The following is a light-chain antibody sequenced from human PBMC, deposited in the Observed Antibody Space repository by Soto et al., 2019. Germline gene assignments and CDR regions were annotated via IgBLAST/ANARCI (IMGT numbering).Light chain of an antibody. J-gene: IGKJ1*01. V-gene: IGKV4-1*01. CDR3: QQYAGSPRT. CDR2: SAS. Sequence: DIVMTQSPDSLAVSLGERATINCKSSQSVLYSSNNKNYLAWYQQKSGQAPRLLIYSASRRATGIPDRFTGSGSGTDFTLTINRVEPEDFAVYFCQQYAGSPRTFGQGTKVDI. CDR1: QSVLYSSNNKNY.